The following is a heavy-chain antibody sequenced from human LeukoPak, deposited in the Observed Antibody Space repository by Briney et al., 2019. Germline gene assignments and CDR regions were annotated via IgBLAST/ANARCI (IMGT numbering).Heavy chain of an antibody. CDR3: ARRLSTRSYYLDD. D-gene: IGHD2/OR15-2a*01. J-gene: IGHJ4*02. V-gene: IGHV4-59*04. CDR2: IYYSGTT. CDR1: GGSISGYY. Sequence: SETLSLTCTVSGGSISGYYWSWIRQPPGKGLEWIGDIYYSGTTNYNPSLKSRVTMSVDTSKNQFSLKLNSATAADTAVYYCARRLSTRSYYLDDWGQGTLVTVSS.